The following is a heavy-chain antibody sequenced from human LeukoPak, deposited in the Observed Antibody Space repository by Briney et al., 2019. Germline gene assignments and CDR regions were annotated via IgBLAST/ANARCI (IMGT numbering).Heavy chain of an antibody. J-gene: IGHJ5*02. V-gene: IGHV3-30*18. Sequence: PGRSLRLSCAASGFTFSSYGMHWVRQAPGKGLEWVAVISYDGSNKYYAESVKGRFTISRDNSKNTLYLQMNSLRAEDTAVYYCAKDAYGSGSYYLNWFDPWGQGTLVTVSS. CDR2: ISYDGSNK. CDR1: GFTFSSYG. CDR3: AKDAYGSGSYYLNWFDP. D-gene: IGHD3-10*01.